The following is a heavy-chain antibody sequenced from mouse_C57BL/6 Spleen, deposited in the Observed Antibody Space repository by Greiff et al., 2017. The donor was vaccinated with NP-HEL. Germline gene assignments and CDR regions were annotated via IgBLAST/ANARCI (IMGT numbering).Heavy chain of an antibody. CDR3: ARGREGFAMDD. V-gene: IGHV1-18*01. J-gene: IGHJ4*01. CDR1: GYTFTDYN. CDR2: INPNNGGT. Sequence: EVQLQQSGPELVKPGASVKIPCKASGYTFTDYNMDWVKQSHGQSLEWIGVINPNNGGTIYNQKFKGKATLTVDKSSSTAYMELRSLTSEETAVYYCARGREGFAMDDGGQGTSATVSS.